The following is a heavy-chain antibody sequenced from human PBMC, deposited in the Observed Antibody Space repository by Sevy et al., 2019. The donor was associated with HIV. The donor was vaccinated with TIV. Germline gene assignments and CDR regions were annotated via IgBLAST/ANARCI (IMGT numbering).Heavy chain of an antibody. V-gene: IGHV4-39*01. D-gene: IGHD3-16*01. CDR1: GGSINSSRHY. CDR3: ARHPLGNWFDL. Sequence: SETLSLTCTVSGGSINSSRHYWGWIRQSPGKRLAWIGSRFYSGGAYYNPSLQSRVTMSVDTSNNQFSLNVNSVTAAAKAVYYSARHPLGNWFDLWGQGILVTVSS. CDR2: RFYSGGA. J-gene: IGHJ5*02.